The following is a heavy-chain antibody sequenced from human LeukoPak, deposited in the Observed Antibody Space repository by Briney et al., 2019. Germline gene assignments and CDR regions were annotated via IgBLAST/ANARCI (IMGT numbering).Heavy chain of an antibody. Sequence: GGSLRLSCAASGFTFSSQGMHWVRQAPGKGLEWVALIWYDGGNKYYADSVKGRFTISRDNSKNTLYLQMSSLRAEDTAVYYCARGYDTSGYYHDYWGQGTLVTVSS. CDR3: ARGYDTSGYYHDY. J-gene: IGHJ4*02. CDR1: GFTFSSQG. D-gene: IGHD3-22*01. V-gene: IGHV3-33*01. CDR2: IWYDGGNK.